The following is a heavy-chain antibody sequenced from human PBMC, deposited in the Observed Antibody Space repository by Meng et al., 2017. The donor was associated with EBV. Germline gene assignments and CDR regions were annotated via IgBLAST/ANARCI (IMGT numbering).Heavy chain of an antibody. Sequence: ISLKEASPALVKPTQTRTLTCTFSGFSLSTSGVGVGWIRQPPGKALEWLALIYWDDDKRYSPSLKSRLTITKDTSKNQVVLTMTNMDPVDTATYYCAHRRDEYSSSWYGWFDPWGQGTLVTVSS. CDR3: AHRRDEYSSSWYGWFDP. CDR2: IYWDDDK. D-gene: IGHD6-13*01. V-gene: IGHV2-5*02. CDR1: GFSLSTSGVG. J-gene: IGHJ5*02.